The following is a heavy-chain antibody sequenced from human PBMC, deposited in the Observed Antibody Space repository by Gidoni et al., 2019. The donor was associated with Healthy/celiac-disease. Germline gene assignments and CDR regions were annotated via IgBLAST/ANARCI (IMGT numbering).Heavy chain of an antibody. CDR3: AKAAIVVVPAAVAPFDY. CDR2: ISGSGGST. D-gene: IGHD2-2*01. CDR1: GFPFSSYA. J-gene: IGHJ4*02. Sequence: EVPLLESGGGLVQPGGSLRHSCAASGFPFSSYAMSWFRQAPGKGLEWVSAISGSGGSTYYADSVKGRFTISRDNSKNTRYLQMNSLRAEDTAVYYCAKAAIVVVPAAVAPFDYWGQGTLVTVSS. V-gene: IGHV3-23*01.